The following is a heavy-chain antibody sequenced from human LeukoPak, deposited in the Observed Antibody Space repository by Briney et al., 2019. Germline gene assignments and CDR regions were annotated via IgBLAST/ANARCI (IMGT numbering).Heavy chain of an antibody. V-gene: IGHV4-4*09. CDR2: IYTSGST. CDR3: ARPVVASHGAFDI. D-gene: IGHD2-15*01. J-gene: IGHJ3*02. CDR1: GGSISSYY. Sequence: SETLSLTCTVSGGSISSYYWSWIRQPPGKGLEWIGYIYTSGSTNYNPSLKSRVTISVDTSKNQFSLKLSSVTAADTAVYYCARPVVASHGAFDIWGQGTMVTVSS.